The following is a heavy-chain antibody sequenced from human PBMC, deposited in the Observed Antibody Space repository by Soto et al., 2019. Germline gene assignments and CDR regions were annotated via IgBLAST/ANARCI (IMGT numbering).Heavy chain of an antibody. CDR2: IIPIFGTA. D-gene: IGHD3-16*02. CDR1: GGTFSSYA. CDR3: ATMQGGYQYYSYGMDV. J-gene: IGHJ6*02. Sequence: QVQLVQSGAEVKKPGSSVKVSCKASGGTFSSYAISWVRQAPGQGLEWMGGIIPIFGTANYAQKFQGRVTITAXXXTXTAYMELSSLRSEDTAVYYCATMQGGYQYYSYGMDVWGQGTTVTVSS. V-gene: IGHV1-69*12.